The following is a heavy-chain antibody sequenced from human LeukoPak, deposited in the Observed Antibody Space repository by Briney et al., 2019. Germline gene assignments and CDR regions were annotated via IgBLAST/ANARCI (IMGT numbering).Heavy chain of an antibody. Sequence: PSETLSLTCAVYGGSFGGYYWSWIRQPPGKGLEWIGEINHSGSTNYNPSLKSRVTISVDTSKNQFSLKLSSVTAADTAVYYCAGGYYTISIDYWGQGTLVTVSS. D-gene: IGHD3-3*01. CDR1: GGSFGGYY. CDR2: INHSGST. J-gene: IGHJ4*02. V-gene: IGHV4-34*01. CDR3: AGGYYTISIDY.